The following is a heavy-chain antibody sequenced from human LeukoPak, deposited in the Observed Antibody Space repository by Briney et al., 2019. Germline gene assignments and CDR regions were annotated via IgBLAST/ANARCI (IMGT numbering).Heavy chain of an antibody. CDR1: GFTFSSYS. J-gene: IGHJ4*02. Sequence: PGGSLRLSCAAPGFTFSSYSMNWVRQAPGKGLEWVSAISGSGGSTYYADSVKGRFTISRDNSKNTLYLQMNSLRAEDTAVYYRAKCRHNYDILTGAFDYWGQGTLVTVSS. V-gene: IGHV3-23*01. D-gene: IGHD3-9*01. CDR3: AKCRHNYDILTGAFDY. CDR2: ISGSGGST.